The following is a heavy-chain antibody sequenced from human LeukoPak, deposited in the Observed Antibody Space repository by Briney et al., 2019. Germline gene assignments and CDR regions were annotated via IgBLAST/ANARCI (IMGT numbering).Heavy chain of an antibody. D-gene: IGHD5-24*01. V-gene: IGHV1-8*02. CDR1: GYTFTGYY. CDR2: MNPTSGNT. CDR3: TMTSPAGYNLVGAFDT. J-gene: IGHJ3*02. Sequence: ASVKVSCKASGYTFTGYYMHWVRQAPGQGLEWMGWMNPTSGNTGYAQKLQGRVSMTRDTSISTAYMELSSLTYEDTAVYYCTMTSPAGYNLVGAFDTWGQGTKVTVSS.